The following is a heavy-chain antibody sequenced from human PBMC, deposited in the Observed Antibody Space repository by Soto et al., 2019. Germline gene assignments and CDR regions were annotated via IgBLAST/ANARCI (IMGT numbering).Heavy chain of an antibody. J-gene: IGHJ2*01. CDR1: GFTFSSYS. D-gene: IGHD3-9*01. CDR3: ARDPGTPGDWLSLASYWYFDL. Sequence: EVQLVESGGGLVQPGGSLRLSCAASGFTFSSYSMNWVRQAPGKGLEWVSYISSSSSTIYYADSVKGRFTISRDNAKNSLYLQKNSLRAEDTAVYYCARDPGTPGDWLSLASYWYFDLWGRGTLVTVSS. CDR2: ISSSSSTI. V-gene: IGHV3-48*01.